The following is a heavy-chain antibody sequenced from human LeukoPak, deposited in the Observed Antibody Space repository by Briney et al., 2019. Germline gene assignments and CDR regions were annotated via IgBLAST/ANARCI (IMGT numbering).Heavy chain of an antibody. Sequence: GESLKISCKGSGSSFTSYWISWVRQMPGKGLEWMGRIDPSDSYTNYSPSFQGHVTISADKSISTAYLQWSSLKASDTAMYYCARQGSAAGTDLDFTTYYYYYGMDVWGKGTTVTVSS. J-gene: IGHJ6*04. CDR1: GSSFTSYW. CDR2: IDPSDSYT. CDR3: ARQGSAAGTDLDFTTYYYYYGMDV. V-gene: IGHV5-10-1*01. D-gene: IGHD6-13*01.